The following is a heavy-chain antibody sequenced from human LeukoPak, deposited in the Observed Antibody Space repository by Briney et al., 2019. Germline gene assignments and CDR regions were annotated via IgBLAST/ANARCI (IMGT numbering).Heavy chain of an antibody. CDR1: GGSISSGGYY. V-gene: IGHV4-30-2*01. CDR2: IYHSGST. D-gene: IGHD3-3*01. J-gene: IGHJ2*01. CDR3: ARDFWSGYHWYFDL. Sequence: SETLSLTCTVSGGSISSGGYYWSWIRQPPGKGLEWIGYIYHSGSTYYNPSLKSRVTISVDGSKNQFSLKLSSVTAADTAVYYCARDFWSGYHWYFDLWGRGTLATVSS.